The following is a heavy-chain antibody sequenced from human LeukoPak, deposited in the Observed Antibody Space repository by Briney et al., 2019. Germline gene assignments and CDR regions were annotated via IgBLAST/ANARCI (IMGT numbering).Heavy chain of an antibody. J-gene: IGHJ4*02. CDR2: IKQDGSEK. CDR1: GFTFSDYY. CDR3: ARDPKSPGHAG. D-gene: IGHD1-26*01. V-gene: IGHV3-7*01. Sequence: GGSLRLSCAASGFTFSDYYMTWVRQAPGKGLEWVANIKQDGSEKYYVDSVKGRFTISRDNAKNSLYLQMNSLRAEDTAVYYCARDPKSPGHAGGGQGTLVTVSS.